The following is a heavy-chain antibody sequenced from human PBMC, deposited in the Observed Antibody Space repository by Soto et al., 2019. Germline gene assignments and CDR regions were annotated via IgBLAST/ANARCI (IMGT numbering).Heavy chain of an antibody. V-gene: IGHV4-59*01. D-gene: IGHD1-26*01. Sequence: TSETLSLTCTVSGGSISSYYWSWIRQPPGKGLEWIGYIHYSGNTNYNPSLESRVTISVDTSKNQFFLKLSSVTAADTAVYYCARDSAYSGAYDYWGQGTLVTVSS. CDR1: GGSISSYY. J-gene: IGHJ4*02. CDR3: ARDSAYSGAYDY. CDR2: IHYSGNT.